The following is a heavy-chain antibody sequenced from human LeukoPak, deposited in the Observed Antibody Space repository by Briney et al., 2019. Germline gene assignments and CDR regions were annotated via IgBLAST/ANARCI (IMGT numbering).Heavy chain of an antibody. CDR1: GGSISSAGYY. CDR2: IYHSGST. Sequence: PSETLSLTYTVSGGSISSAGYYWSWIRQHPGKGLEWIGYIYHSGSTYYNPSLKSRVIMSVDTSKNQFSLKLSSVTAADTAVYYCATSTSCCWFDPWGQGTLVTVSS. V-gene: IGHV4-31*03. CDR3: ATSTSCCWFDP. D-gene: IGHD2-2*01. J-gene: IGHJ5*02.